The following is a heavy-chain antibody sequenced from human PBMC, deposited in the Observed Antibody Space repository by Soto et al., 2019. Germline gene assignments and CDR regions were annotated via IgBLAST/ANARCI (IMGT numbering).Heavy chain of an antibody. CDR1: GGSVSSGSDY. CDR3: ARESRRISGWYREDY. Sequence: QVQLQESGPGLVKPSETLSLTCTVSGGSVSSGSDYWSWIRQPPGKGLEWIGCIYYSGSTNYNPSIKSRVTISVDTSKNQFSLKLSSVTAADTAVYYCARESRRISGWYREDYWGQGTLVTVSS. D-gene: IGHD6-19*01. J-gene: IGHJ4*02. CDR2: IYYSGST. V-gene: IGHV4-61*01.